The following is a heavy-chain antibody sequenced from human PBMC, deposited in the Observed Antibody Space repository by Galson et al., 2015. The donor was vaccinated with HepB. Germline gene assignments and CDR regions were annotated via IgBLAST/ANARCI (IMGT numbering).Heavy chain of an antibody. D-gene: IGHD2-15*01. V-gene: IGHV3-11*06. CDR2: ISSSSSYT. CDR3: ARGPRGYCSGGSCYLSDYYGMDV. Sequence: SLRLSCAASGFTFIDYYMSWIRQAPGKGLEWVSYISSSSSYTNYADSVKGRFTISRDNAKNSLYLQMNSLRAEDTAVYYCARGPRGYCSGGSCYLSDYYGMDVWGQGTTVTVSS. J-gene: IGHJ6*02. CDR1: GFTFIDYY.